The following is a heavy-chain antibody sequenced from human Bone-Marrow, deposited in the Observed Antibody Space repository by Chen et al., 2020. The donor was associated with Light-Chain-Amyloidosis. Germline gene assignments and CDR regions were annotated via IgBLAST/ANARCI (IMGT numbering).Heavy chain of an antibody. Sequence: EVQLEQSGPDVKKPGESLKISCKGPGYTFPTYWIGWVRQMPGKGLEWMGVIYPDDSDARYSPSFEGQVTISADKSITTAYLQWRSLKASDTAMYYCARRRDGYNFDYWGQGTLVTVSS. D-gene: IGHD5-12*01. CDR2: IYPDDSDA. J-gene: IGHJ4*02. CDR3: ARRRDGYNFDY. V-gene: IGHV5-51*01. CDR1: GYTFPTYW.